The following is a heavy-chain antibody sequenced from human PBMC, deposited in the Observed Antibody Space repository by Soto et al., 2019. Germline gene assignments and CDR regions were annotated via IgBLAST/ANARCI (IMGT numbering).Heavy chain of an antibody. CDR2: ISWNSGSI. Sequence: QPGGSLRLSCAASGFTFDDYAMHWVRQAPGKGLEWVSGISWNSGSIGYADSVKGRFTISRDNAKNSLYLQMNSLRAEDTALYYCAKDRRDGYNWARYYFDYWGQGTLVTVSS. D-gene: IGHD5-12*01. CDR1: GFTFDDYA. V-gene: IGHV3-9*01. CDR3: AKDRRDGYNWARYYFDY. J-gene: IGHJ4*02.